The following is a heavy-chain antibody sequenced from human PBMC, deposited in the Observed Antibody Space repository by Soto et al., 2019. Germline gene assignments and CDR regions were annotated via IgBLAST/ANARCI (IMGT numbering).Heavy chain of an antibody. V-gene: IGHV1-69*01. D-gene: IGHD6-13*01. CDR2: IIPIFGTA. CDR3: ARARYSVSWYGALDY. CDR1: GGTFSSYA. Sequence: QVQLVQSGAEVKKPGSSVKVSCKASGGTFSSYAISWVRQAPGQGLEWMGGIIPIFGTANYAQKFQGRVTITADESTSTADMELSSLRSEDTAVYYCARARYSVSWYGALDYWGQGTLVTVSS. J-gene: IGHJ4*02.